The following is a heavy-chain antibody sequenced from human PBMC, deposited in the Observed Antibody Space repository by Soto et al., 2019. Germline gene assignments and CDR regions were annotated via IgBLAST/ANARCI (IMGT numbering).Heavy chain of an antibody. CDR1: GXSFTSYW. CDR3: ARAYCTNGVCFDY. J-gene: IGHJ4*02. Sequence: GESLKISCKGSGXSFTSYWIGWARQMPGKGLEWMGIIYPGDSDTRYSPSFQGQVTISADKSISTAYLQWSSLKASDTAMYYCARAYCTNGVCFDYWGQGTLVTVSS. V-gene: IGHV5-51*01. D-gene: IGHD2-8*01. CDR2: IYPGDSDT.